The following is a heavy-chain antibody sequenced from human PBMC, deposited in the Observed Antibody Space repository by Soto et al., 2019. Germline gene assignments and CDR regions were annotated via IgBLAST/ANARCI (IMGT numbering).Heavy chain of an antibody. J-gene: IGHJ4*02. CDR1: GFAFSSYG. CDR3: VSDRGYGHASVPYS. D-gene: IGHD5-18*01. V-gene: IGHV3-30*03. Sequence: QAQLVESGGGVVQPGRSLRLSCAASGFAFSSYGMHWVRQAPGTGLEWVAVISYDGSLQHYADSVKGRFTISRDNSKNMVLLQISSLRAEDTAVYYCVSDRGYGHASVPYSWGQGTLVIVSS. CDR2: ISYDGSLQ.